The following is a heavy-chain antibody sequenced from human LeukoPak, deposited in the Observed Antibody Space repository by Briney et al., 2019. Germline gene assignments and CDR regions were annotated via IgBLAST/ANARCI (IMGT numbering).Heavy chain of an antibody. Sequence: GGSLRLSCAASGFTFSSYAMHWVRQAPGKGLEYVSAISSNGGSTYYADSVKGRFTISRDNSKNTPYLQMGSLRAEDMAVYYCARGLRDGYNYGLDYWGQGTLVTVSS. V-gene: IGHV3-64*02. J-gene: IGHJ4*02. CDR1: GFTFSSYA. CDR2: ISSNGGST. CDR3: ARGLRDGYNYGLDY. D-gene: IGHD5-24*01.